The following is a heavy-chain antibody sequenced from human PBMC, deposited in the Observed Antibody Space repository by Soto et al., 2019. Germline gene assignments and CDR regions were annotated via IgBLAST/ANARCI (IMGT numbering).Heavy chain of an antibody. J-gene: IGHJ5*02. CDR2: ISYDGSNK. CDR1: GFTFSSYG. V-gene: IGHV3-30*18. D-gene: IGHD2-15*01. CDR3: AKDPYCSGGSCYSSSYNWFDP. Sequence: GGSLRLSCAASGFTFSSYGMHWVRQAPGKGLEWVAVISYDGSNKYYADSVKGRFTISRDNSKNTLYLQMNSLRAEDTAVYYCAKDPYCSGGSCYSSSYNWFDPWGQGTLVTVPQ.